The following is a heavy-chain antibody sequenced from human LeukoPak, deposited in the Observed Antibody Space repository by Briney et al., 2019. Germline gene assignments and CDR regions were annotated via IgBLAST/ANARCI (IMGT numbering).Heavy chain of an antibody. Sequence: SETLSLTCTVSGSPISSGDYYWSWIRQPPGKGLEWIGYIYYSGSTYYNPSLKSRVTISVDTSKNQFSLKLSSVTAADTAVYYCARGLSGYETFDYWGQGTLVTVSS. CDR3: ARGLSGYETFDY. J-gene: IGHJ4*02. V-gene: IGHV4-30-4*01. D-gene: IGHD5-12*01. CDR2: IYYSGST. CDR1: GSPISSGDYY.